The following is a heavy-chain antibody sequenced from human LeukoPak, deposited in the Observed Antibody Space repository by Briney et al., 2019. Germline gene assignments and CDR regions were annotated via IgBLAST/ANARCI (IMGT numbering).Heavy chain of an antibody. J-gene: IGHJ5*02. V-gene: IGHV4-38-2*01. CDR1: GYSISSGYY. D-gene: IGHD5-24*01. CDR2: IYHSGST. Sequence: SETLSLTCAVSGYSISSGYYWGWIRQPPGKGLEWIGSIYHSGSTYYNPSPKSRVTISVDTSKNQFSLKLSSVTAADTAVYYCARVDPFDPWGQGTLVTVSS. CDR3: ARVDPFDP.